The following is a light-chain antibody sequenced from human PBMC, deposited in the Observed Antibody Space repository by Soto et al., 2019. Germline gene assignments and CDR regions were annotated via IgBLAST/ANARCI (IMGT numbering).Light chain of an antibody. CDR3: QQYGSSHPRFT. CDR2: GAS. CDR1: QSVSSSY. J-gene: IGKJ3*01. V-gene: IGKV3-20*01. Sequence: EIVLTQSPGTLSLSPGERATLSCRASQSVSSSYLAWYQQKPGQAPRLLIYGASSRATGIPDRLSGSGSGTDFTLTISRLEPEDFAVYYCQQYGSSHPRFTFGPGTKVDIK.